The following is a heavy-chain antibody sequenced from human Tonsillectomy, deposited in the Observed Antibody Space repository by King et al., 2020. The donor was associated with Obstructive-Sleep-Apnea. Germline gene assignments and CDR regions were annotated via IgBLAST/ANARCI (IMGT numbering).Heavy chain of an antibody. CDR1: GYTFTSYD. D-gene: IGHD3-10*01. CDR3: ARNLVTMVRGVISYGMDV. Sequence: VQLVESGAEVKKPGASVKVSCKASGYTFTSYDINWVRQATGQGLEWMGWMNPNSGNTGYAQKFQGRVTMTRNTSISTAYMELSSLRSEETAVYYCARNLVTMVRGVISYGMDVWGQGTTVTVSS. J-gene: IGHJ6*02. CDR2: MNPNSGNT. V-gene: IGHV1-8*01.